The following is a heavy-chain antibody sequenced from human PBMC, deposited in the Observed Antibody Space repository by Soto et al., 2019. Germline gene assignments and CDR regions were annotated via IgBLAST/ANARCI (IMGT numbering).Heavy chain of an antibody. D-gene: IGHD3-10*01. Sequence: QVQLGQSGAEVKKPGSSVKVSCKASGGPFSSYTISLVRQAPGQGLEWTGRIIPILGIPNYAQKFQGRVTITADKSTSTAYMELRSLRSEDTAVYYCARFRGSYGMDVWGQGTTVTVSS. J-gene: IGHJ6*02. CDR3: ARFRGSYGMDV. CDR2: IIPILGIP. CDR1: GGPFSSYT. V-gene: IGHV1-69*02.